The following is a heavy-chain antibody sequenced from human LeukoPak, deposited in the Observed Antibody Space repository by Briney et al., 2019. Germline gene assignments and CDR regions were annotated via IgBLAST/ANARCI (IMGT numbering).Heavy chain of an antibody. CDR3: ARDIPGYSGYDAYYFDY. CDR1: GYMFTGFH. CDR2: INTNSGEP. J-gene: IGHJ4*02. V-gene: IGHV1-2*04. Sequence: ASVKVSCKASGYMFTGFHLHWLRQAPGQGLEWMGWINTNSGEPHLTNSFQGWVTLTRDTSISTAYMELTRLTSDDTAVYYCARDIPGYSGYDAYYFDYWGQGTLVTVSS. D-gene: IGHD5-12*01.